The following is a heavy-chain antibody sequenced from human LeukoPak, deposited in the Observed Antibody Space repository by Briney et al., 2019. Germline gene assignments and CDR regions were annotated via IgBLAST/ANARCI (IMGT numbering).Heavy chain of an antibody. V-gene: IGHV1-2*02. D-gene: IGHD6-19*01. CDR2: INPNSGGT. CDR1: GYTLTGYY. CDR3: ARGSGWNGSTWGYFEY. Sequence: ASVKVSCAASGYTLTGYYMHWVRQAPGQGLEWMGWINPNSGGTKYAQKFQGRVTMTRDTSISTAYMELSRLRSDDTAVYYCARGSGWNGSTWGYFEYGGQGTLVTVSS. J-gene: IGHJ4*02.